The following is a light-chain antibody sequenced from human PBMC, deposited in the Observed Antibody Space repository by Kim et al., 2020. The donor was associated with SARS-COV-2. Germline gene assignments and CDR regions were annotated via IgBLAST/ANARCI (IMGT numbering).Light chain of an antibody. V-gene: IGLV3-21*04. CDR2: YDS. Sequence: SYELTQPPSVSVAPGKTARITCGGNNIGSKSVHWYQQKPGQAPVLVIYYDSDRPSGIPERFSGSNSGNTATLTISRVEAGDEADYYCQVWDSSSDHHVFGTGTKVT. CDR1: NIGSKS. CDR3: QVWDSSSDHHV. J-gene: IGLJ1*01.